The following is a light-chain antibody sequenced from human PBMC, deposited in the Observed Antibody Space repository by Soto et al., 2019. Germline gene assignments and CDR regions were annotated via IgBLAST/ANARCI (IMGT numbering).Light chain of an antibody. CDR3: QQYNNWWT. V-gene: IGKV3-15*01. J-gene: IGKJ1*01. CDR1: QTISSW. CDR2: GAS. Sequence: MTQSPSTLSGSVGDRVTITFRASQTISSWLAWYQQKPGQAPRLLIYGASTRATGIPARFTGSGSGTEFTLTISSLQFDDSAVYYCQQYNNWWTFGQGTKV.